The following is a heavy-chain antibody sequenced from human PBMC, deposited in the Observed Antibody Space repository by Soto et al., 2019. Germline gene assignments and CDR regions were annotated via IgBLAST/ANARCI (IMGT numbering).Heavy chain of an antibody. J-gene: IGHJ4*02. Sequence: ASVKVSCKASGYTFTSYGISWVRQAPGQGLEWMGWISAYNGNTNYAQKLQGRVTMTTDTSTSTAYIELRSLRSDDTAVYYCARPGSTVTTFDYWGQGTLVTVSS. CDR2: ISAYNGNT. CDR3: ARPGSTVTTFDY. V-gene: IGHV1-18*01. CDR1: GYTFTSYG. D-gene: IGHD4-17*01.